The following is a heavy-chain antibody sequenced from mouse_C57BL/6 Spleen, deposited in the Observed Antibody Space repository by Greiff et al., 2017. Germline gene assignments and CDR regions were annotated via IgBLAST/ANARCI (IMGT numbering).Heavy chain of an antibody. J-gene: IGHJ4*01. CDR1: GFTFSDYY. Sequence: DVQLQESGGGLVQPGGSLKLSCAASGFTFSDYYMYWVRQTPEKRLEWVAYISNGGGSTYYPDTVKGRFTISRDNAKNTLYLQMSRLKSEDTAMYYCARPYYGYDNAMDYWGQGTSVTVSS. CDR3: ARPYYGYDNAMDY. CDR2: ISNGGGST. V-gene: IGHV5-12*01. D-gene: IGHD2-9*01.